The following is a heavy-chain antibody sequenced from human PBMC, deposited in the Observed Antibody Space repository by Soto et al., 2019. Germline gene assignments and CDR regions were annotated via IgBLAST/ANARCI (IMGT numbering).Heavy chain of an antibody. CDR1: GYPFPNYG. D-gene: IGHD3-3*01. CDR2: INAGEGNT. J-gene: IGHJ4*01. CDR3: ARVLRGLTIFGVAHPGHY. Sequence: GASVKGSFKASGYPFPNYGIHWVRQPPGQGLEWVGWINAGEGNTRYSHKFQGRVTITSDQSANTAYTDLSSLKSEDTAVYYCARVLRGLTIFGVAHPGHYWG. V-gene: IGHV1-3*01.